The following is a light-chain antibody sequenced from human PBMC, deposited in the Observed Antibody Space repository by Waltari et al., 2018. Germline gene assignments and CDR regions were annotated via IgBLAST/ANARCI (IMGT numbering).Light chain of an antibody. J-gene: IGLJ3*02. CDR3: QTWDTDIRV. Sequence: QLVLTQSHSASASLGASVKLTCTLSSGHSSYAIAWHQQQPEKGPRFLMNLNSDGSHSKGDGIPDRFSGSSSGTERYLTISSLQSEDEADYYCQTWDTDIRVFGGGTELTVL. CDR2: LNSDGSH. V-gene: IGLV4-69*01. CDR1: SGHSSYA.